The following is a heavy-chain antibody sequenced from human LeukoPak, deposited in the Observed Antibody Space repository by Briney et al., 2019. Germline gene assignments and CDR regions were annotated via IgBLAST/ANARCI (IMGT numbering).Heavy chain of an antibody. D-gene: IGHD2-2*01. V-gene: IGHV3-7*01. J-gene: IGHJ6*02. Sequence: GGSLRLSCAASTFTFSNYWMSWVRQAPGKGLEWVANINQNGSEKYYADSVKGRFTFSRDNAKNSLYLQMNCLRAEDTAVYYCARAQSGHCSSTSCYDYGMDVWGQGTTVPVSS. CDR2: INQNGSEK. CDR3: ARAQSGHCSSTSCYDYGMDV. CDR1: TFTFSNYW.